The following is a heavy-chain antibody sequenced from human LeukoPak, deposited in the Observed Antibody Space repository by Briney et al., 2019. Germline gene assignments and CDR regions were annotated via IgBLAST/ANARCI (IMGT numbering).Heavy chain of an antibody. CDR2: IYYSGST. Sequence: PSQTLTLTCTVSSGSSSSGDYYWSWIRQPPGKGLEWIEYIYYSGSTYYNPSLKSRVTISVDTSKNQFSLKLSSVTAADTAVYYCARIPTSDSSGSTGYWGQGTLVTVSS. J-gene: IGHJ4*02. D-gene: IGHD3-22*01. V-gene: IGHV4-30-4*01. CDR1: SGSSSSGDYY. CDR3: ARIPTSDSSGSTGY.